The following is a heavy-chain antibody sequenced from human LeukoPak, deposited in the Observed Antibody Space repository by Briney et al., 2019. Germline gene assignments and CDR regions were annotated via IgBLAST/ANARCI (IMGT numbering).Heavy chain of an antibody. J-gene: IGHJ4*02. V-gene: IGHV3-21*01. CDR2: ISSSSSYI. D-gene: IGHD3-16*02. CDR3: ARSGYDYVWGSYRYNFDY. Sequence: PGGSLRLSCAASGFTFDSYSMNWVRQAPGKGLEWVSSISSSSSYIYYADSVKGRFTISRDNAKNSLYLQMNSLRAEDTAVYYCARSGYDYVWGSYRYNFDYWGQGTLVTVSS. CDR1: GFTFDSYS.